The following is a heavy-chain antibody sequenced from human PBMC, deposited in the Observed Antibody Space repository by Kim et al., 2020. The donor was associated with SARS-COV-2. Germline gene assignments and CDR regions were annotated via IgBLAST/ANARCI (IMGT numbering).Heavy chain of an antibody. CDR2: IYYSGST. D-gene: IGHD3-22*01. J-gene: IGHJ6*02. Sequence: SETLSLTCTVSGGSISSSSYYWGWIRQPPGKGLEWIGSIYYSGSTYYNPSLKSRVTISVDTSKNQFSLKLSSVTAADTAVYYCARDSSGYYQYYYYGMDVWGQGTTVTVSS. CDR1: GGSISSSSYY. CDR3: ARDSSGYYQYYYYGMDV. V-gene: IGHV4-39*07.